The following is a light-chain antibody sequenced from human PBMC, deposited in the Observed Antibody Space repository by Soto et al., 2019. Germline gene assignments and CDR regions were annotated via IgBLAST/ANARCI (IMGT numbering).Light chain of an antibody. V-gene: IGKV3-15*01. J-gene: IGKJ4*01. CDR2: GAS. CDR1: QSISNN. CDR3: QQYNNWPLT. Sequence: EIVMTQSPATLSVSPGERAALSFGASQSISNNLAWYQQRPGQPPRLLFYGASTRATGIPATFSGSGSGTEFTLTISSLQSEDFAVYYCQQYNNWPLTFGGGTKVDIK.